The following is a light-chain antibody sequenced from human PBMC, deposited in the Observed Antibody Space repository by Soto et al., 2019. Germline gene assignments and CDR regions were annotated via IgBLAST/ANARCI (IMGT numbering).Light chain of an antibody. CDR2: EVN. Sequence: HSALTQAASVSGFPGQSISISCTGTSSDVGNYDLVSWYQQHPGKAPKLIMCEVNKWPSGVSNRFSGSKSGNTASLTISGLQAEDEADYYCCSYAGTVAYVFGTGTKVTVL. J-gene: IGLJ1*01. V-gene: IGLV2-23*02. CDR3: CSYAGTVAYV. CDR1: SSDVGNYDL.